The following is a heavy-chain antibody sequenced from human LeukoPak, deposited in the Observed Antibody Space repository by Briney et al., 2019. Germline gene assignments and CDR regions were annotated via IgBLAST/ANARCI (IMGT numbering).Heavy chain of an antibody. D-gene: IGHD3-10*01. CDR3: ARAGADGSGFLFDY. CDR1: GGSFSGYY. Sequence: SETLSLTCAVYGGSFSGYYWSWIRQPPGKGLEWIGEINHSGSTNYNPSLKSRVTISVDTSKNQFSLKLSSVTAADTAVYYCARAGADGSGFLFDYWGQGTLVTVSS. J-gene: IGHJ4*02. CDR2: INHSGST. V-gene: IGHV4-34*01.